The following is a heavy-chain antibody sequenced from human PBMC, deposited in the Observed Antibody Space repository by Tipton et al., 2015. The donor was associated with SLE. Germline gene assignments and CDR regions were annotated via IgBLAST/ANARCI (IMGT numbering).Heavy chain of an antibody. V-gene: IGHV4-34*01. Sequence: TLSLTCAVYGGSFSGYYWSWIRQPPGKGLEWIGEINHSGSTNYNPSLKSRVTISVDTSKNQFSLKLSSVTAADTAVYYCARGRVAAVYYYYYYYMDVWGKGPTVTVSS. CDR2: INHSGST. J-gene: IGHJ6*03. CDR3: ARGRVAAVYYYYYYYMDV. D-gene: IGHD6-13*01. CDR1: GGSFSGYY.